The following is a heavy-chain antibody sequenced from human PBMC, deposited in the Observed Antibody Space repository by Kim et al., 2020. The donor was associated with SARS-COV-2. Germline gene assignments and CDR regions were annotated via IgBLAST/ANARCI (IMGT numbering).Heavy chain of an antibody. CDR1: GFTFSSYA. D-gene: IGHD2-2*01. Sequence: GGSLRLSCAASGFTFSSYAMSWVRQAPGKGLEWVSAISGSGGSTYYADSVKGRFTISRDNSKNTLYLQMNSLRAEDTAVYYCAKERSRGIVVVPAAGGFDYWGQGTLVTVSS. J-gene: IGHJ4*02. CDR2: ISGSGGST. CDR3: AKERSRGIVVVPAAGGFDY. V-gene: IGHV3-23*01.